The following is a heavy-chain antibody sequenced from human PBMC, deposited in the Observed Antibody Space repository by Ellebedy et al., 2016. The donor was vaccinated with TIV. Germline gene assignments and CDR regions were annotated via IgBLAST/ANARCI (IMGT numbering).Heavy chain of an antibody. V-gene: IGHV4-30-2*01. CDR3: ARAMVRGVNDAFDI. CDR1: GGSISSGGYS. CDR2: IYHSGST. D-gene: IGHD3-10*01. J-gene: IGHJ3*02. Sequence: LRLXXAVSGGSISSGGYSWSWIRQPPGKGLEWIGYIYHSGSTYYNPSLKSRVTISVDRSKNQFSLKLSSVTAADTAVYYCARAMVRGVNDAFDIWGQGTMVTVSS.